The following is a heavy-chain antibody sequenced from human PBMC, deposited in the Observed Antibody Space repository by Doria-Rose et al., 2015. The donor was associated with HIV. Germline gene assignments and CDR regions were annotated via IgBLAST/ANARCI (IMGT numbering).Heavy chain of an antibody. CDR3: ARIKSSRWYHKYYFDF. Sequence: QITLKESGPVLVKPTETLTLTCTVSGVSLSSPGMGVSWIRQPPGKALEWLANIFSDHERSYTTSLKSRLTISRGTSKRQVVLTMTDMDPVDTATYYCARIKSSRWYHKYYFDFWGQGTLVIVSA. D-gene: IGHD6-13*01. V-gene: IGHV2-26*01. CDR1: GVSLSSPGMG. J-gene: IGHJ4*02. CDR2: IFSDHER.